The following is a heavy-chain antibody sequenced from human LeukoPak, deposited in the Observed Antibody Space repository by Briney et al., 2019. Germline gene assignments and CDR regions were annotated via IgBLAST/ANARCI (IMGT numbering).Heavy chain of an antibody. CDR2: ISYDGSNK. D-gene: IGHD6-13*01. CDR3: TTDLSWYRSFDY. V-gene: IGHV3-30-3*01. Sequence: GRSLRLSCAASGFTFSSYAMHWVRQAPGKGLEWVAVISYDGSNKYYADSVKGRFTISRDNSKNTLYLQMNSLRAEDTAVYYCTTDLSWYRSFDYWGQGTLVTVSS. CDR1: GFTFSSYA. J-gene: IGHJ4*02.